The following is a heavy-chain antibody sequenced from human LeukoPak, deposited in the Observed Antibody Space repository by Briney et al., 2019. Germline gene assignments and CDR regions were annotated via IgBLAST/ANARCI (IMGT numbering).Heavy chain of an antibody. Sequence: PGGSLRLSCAASGLTFSGSAVHWVRQPSGKGLEWVGRIGSKTNPYAAACAASVKGRFTVSRDDSKNTAYLEMNSLKTEDTALYYCARRGGYCTSTACYDLWGQGTLVTVSS. J-gene: IGHJ5*02. V-gene: IGHV3-73*01. D-gene: IGHD2-2*01. CDR1: GLTFSGSA. CDR3: ARRGGYCTSTACYDL. CDR2: IGSKTNPYAA.